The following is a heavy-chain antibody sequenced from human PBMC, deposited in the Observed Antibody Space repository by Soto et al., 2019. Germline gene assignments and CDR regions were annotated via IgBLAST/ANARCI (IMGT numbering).Heavy chain of an antibody. CDR2: IYWDDDK. Sequence: QITLNESGPPVVRPTETLTLTCRFSGFSLTTSGVGVGWIRQSPGKAPEWLALIYWDDDKRYSASLKSRLTITKDTSKNQVVVTVSDLGPTDTATYYCAHRVLRTVFGLVTTTAIYFDFWGQGTPVAVSS. CDR1: GFSLTTSGVG. V-gene: IGHV2-5*02. CDR3: AHRVLRTVFGLVTTTAIYFDF. J-gene: IGHJ4*02. D-gene: IGHD3-3*01.